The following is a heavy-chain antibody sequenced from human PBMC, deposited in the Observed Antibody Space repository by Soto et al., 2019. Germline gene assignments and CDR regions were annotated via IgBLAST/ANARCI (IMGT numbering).Heavy chain of an antibody. CDR2: ISYDGSNK. D-gene: IGHD6-19*01. V-gene: IGHV3-30-3*01. CDR1: GFTFSSYA. J-gene: IGHJ4*02. Sequence: PGGSLRLSCAASGFTFSSYAMHWVRQAPGKGLEWVAVISYDGSNKYYADSVKGRFTISRDNSKNTLYLQMNSLRAEDTAVYYCARDSKYNGYRSGWYWLDYWGQGTLVTVSS. CDR3: ARDSKYNGYRSGWYWLDY.